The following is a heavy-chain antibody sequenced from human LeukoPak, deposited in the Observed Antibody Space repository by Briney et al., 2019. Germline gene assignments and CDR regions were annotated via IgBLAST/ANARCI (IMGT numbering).Heavy chain of an antibody. Sequence: ASVKVSCKASGYTFTGYYMHWVRQAPGQGLEWMGWINPNSGGTNYAQKFQGRVTMTRDTSISTAYMELSRLRSDDTAVYYCAILKQGSGSFPPGWSMDVWGKGTTVTISS. D-gene: IGHD3-10*01. J-gene: IGHJ6*04. V-gene: IGHV1-2*02. CDR3: AILKQGSGSFPPGWSMDV. CDR1: GYTFTGYY. CDR2: INPNSGGT.